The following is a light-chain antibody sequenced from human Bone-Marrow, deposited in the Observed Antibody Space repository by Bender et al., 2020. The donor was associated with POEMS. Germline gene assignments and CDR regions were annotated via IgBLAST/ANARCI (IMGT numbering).Light chain of an antibody. CDR2: HAK. CDR3: CSYAPINVI. Sequence: QSALTQPRSVSGPPGHSVTISFTGTRSDVGTYNYVSWYQQHPGKAPKIIIYHAKRRPAGVPDRFSGSESGNAASLTISGLQADDEADYFGCSYAPINVIFGGGTKVTVL. CDR1: RSDVGTYNY. V-gene: IGLV2-11*01. J-gene: IGLJ2*01.